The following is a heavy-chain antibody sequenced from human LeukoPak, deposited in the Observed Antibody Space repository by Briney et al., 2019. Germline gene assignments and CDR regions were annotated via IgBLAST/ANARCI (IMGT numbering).Heavy chain of an antibody. Sequence: SETLSLTCTVSGGSISNFYWSWIRQPAGKGLEWIGRIYTSGSTNYNPSLKSRVPMSIDTSKGQFSLKLSSVTAADTAVYYCARTRYGSGSYTYLDYWGQGTLVTVSS. D-gene: IGHD3-10*01. CDR1: GGSISNFY. J-gene: IGHJ4*02. CDR2: IYTSGST. CDR3: ARTRYGSGSYTYLDY. V-gene: IGHV4-4*07.